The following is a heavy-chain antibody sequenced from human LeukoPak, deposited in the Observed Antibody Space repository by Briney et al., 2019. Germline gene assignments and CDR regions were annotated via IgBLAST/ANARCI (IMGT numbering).Heavy chain of an antibody. J-gene: IGHJ4*02. Sequence: PGRSLRLSCAASGFTFSSYGMHWVRQAPGKGLEWVAAISYDGRNKEYADSVKGRFTISRDNSKNTLYVQMNSLRAEDTAAYYCAKDRGYSHGFEYWGQGTLVTVSS. CDR1: GFTFSSYG. V-gene: IGHV3-30*18. CDR2: ISYDGRNK. CDR3: AKDRGYSHGFEY. D-gene: IGHD5-12*01.